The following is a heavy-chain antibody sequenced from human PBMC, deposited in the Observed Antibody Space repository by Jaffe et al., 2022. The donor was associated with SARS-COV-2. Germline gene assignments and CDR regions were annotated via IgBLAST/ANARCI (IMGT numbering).Heavy chain of an antibody. CDR1: GFTFSSYA. D-gene: IGHD2-15*01. Sequence: EVQLLESGGGLVQPGGSLRLSCAASGFTFSSYAMSWVRQAPGKGLEWVSAISGSGGSTYYADSVKGRFTISRDNSKNTLYLQMNSLRAEDTAVYYCAKGLRYTRGGVVVAATRVAYWYYGMDVWGQGTTVTVSS. CDR3: AKGLRYTRGGVVVAATRVAYWYYGMDV. J-gene: IGHJ6*02. CDR2: ISGSGGST. V-gene: IGHV3-23*01.